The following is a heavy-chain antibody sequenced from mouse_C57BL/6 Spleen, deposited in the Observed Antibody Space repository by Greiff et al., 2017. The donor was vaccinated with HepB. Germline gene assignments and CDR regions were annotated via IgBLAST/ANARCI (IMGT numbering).Heavy chain of an antibody. Sequence: QVQLKQPGAELVRPGTSVKLSCKASGYTFTSYWMHWVKQRPGQGLEWIGVIDPSDSYTNYNQKFKGKATLTVDTSSSTAYMQLSSLTSEDSAVYYCARRDYPYYAMDYWGQGTSVTVSS. CDR1: GYTFTSYW. J-gene: IGHJ4*01. D-gene: IGHD2-4*01. CDR2: IDPSDSYT. CDR3: ARRDYPYYAMDY. V-gene: IGHV1-59*01.